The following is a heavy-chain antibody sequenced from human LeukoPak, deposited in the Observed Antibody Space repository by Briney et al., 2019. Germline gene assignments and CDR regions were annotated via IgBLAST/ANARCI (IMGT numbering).Heavy chain of an antibody. Sequence: SETLSLTCTVSGGSISSGSYYWSWIRQPAGKGLGWIGRIYTSGSTNYNPSLKSRVTISVDTSKNQFSLKLSSVTAADTAVYYCASRTIAAAGLDYWGQGTLVTVSS. CDR1: GGSISSGSYY. CDR2: IYTSGST. D-gene: IGHD6-13*01. V-gene: IGHV4-61*02. CDR3: ASRTIAAAGLDY. J-gene: IGHJ4*02.